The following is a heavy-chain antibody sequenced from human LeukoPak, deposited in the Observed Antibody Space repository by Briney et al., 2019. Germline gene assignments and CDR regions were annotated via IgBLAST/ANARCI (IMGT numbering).Heavy chain of an antibody. CDR2: MNPNSGNT. Sequence: RASVKVSCKASGYTFTSYDINWVRQATGQGLEWMGWMNPNSGNTGYAQKFQGRVTMTRNTSISTAYMELSSLRSEDTAVYYCARVVRSYGEGLDYWGQGTLVTVSS. CDR1: GYTFTSYD. CDR3: ARVVRSYGEGLDY. V-gene: IGHV1-8*01. J-gene: IGHJ4*02. D-gene: IGHD4-17*01.